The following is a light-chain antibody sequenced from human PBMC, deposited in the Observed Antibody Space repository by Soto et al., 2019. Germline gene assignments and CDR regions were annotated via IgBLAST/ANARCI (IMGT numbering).Light chain of an antibody. J-gene: IGLJ1*01. Sequence: QSVLTQPASVSGSPGQSIAISCTGTSSDVGGYDYFSWYQQHPGKAPKLMISDVSNRPSGGSNRFSRSKSGKTGSLTLSGFLAEDEADYYCSSCTSSSTRVFGTGTKVTVL. V-gene: IGLV2-14*01. CDR1: SSDVGGYDY. CDR2: DVS. CDR3: SSCTSSSTRV.